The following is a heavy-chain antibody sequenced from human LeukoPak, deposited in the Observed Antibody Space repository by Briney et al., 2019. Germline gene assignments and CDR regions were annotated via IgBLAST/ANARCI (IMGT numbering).Heavy chain of an antibody. J-gene: IGHJ3*02. CDR2: INPNSGGT. D-gene: IGHD6-19*01. V-gene: IGHV1-2*06. CDR3: ARAAGAVAGTEGNDAFDI. Sequence: ASVKASCKASGYTFTGYYMHWVRQAPGQGLEWMGRINPNSGGTNYAQKFQGRVTMTRDTSISTAYMELSRLRSDDTAVYYCARAAGAVAGTEGNDAFDIWGQGTMVTVSS. CDR1: GYTFTGYY.